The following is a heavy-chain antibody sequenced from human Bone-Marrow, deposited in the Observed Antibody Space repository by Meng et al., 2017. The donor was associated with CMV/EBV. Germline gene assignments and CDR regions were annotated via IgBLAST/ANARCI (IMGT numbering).Heavy chain of an antibody. J-gene: IGHJ4*02. CDR3: ARDDLSGSYFLGY. Sequence: SVKVSCKASGGTFSSYAISWVRQAPGQGLEWMGGIIPIFGTANYAQKFQGRVTITTDESTSTAYMELSSLRSEDTAVYYCARDDLSGSYFLGYWGQGTLVTGSS. V-gene: IGHV1-69*05. CDR1: GGTFSSYA. D-gene: IGHD1-26*01. CDR2: IIPIFGTA.